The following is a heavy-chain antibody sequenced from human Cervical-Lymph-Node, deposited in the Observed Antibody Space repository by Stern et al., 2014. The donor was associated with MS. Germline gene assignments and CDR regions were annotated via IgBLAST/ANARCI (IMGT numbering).Heavy chain of an antibody. CDR1: GGTFSTSV. V-gene: IGHV1-69*01. J-gene: IGHJ4*02. CDR3: ARERDNSYAFDS. D-gene: IGHD3-16*01. CDR2: ISPMFGRA. Sequence: VQLVESGADMRKPGSSVRVSCKASGGTFSTSVISWLRQAPGQGLEWMGGISPMFGRANYAQKFQGSVTITADESTSTVYMGLTSLRSEDTGVYYCARERDNSYAFDSWGQGTLLTVSS.